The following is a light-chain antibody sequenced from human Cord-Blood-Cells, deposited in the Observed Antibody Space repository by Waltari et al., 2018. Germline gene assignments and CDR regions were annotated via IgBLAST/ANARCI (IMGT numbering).Light chain of an antibody. CDR1: QGIRSY. CDR3: QQLNSYPLT. V-gene: IGKV1-9*01. Sequence: IQLTQYPSSLSASVGDRVTITCRASQGIRSYLAWYQTKPGKAPKLLIYAASTLQSGVPSRFSGSGSGTDFTLTISSLQPEDFATYYCQQLNSYPLTFGGGTKVEIK. CDR2: AAS. J-gene: IGKJ4*01.